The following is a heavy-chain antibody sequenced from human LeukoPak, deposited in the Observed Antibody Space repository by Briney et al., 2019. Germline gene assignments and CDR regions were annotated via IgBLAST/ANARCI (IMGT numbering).Heavy chain of an antibody. V-gene: IGHV3-48*01. D-gene: IGHD6-13*01. J-gene: IGHJ5*02. Sequence: PGGSLRLSCAASGFTFSSYGMNWVRQAPGKGLEWVSYISSSSTIYYADSVKGRFTISRDNAKNSLYLQMNSLRAEDTAVYYCAGGYSSSSRLNWFDPWGQGTLVTVSS. CDR1: GFTFSSYG. CDR2: ISSSSTI. CDR3: AGGYSSSSRLNWFDP.